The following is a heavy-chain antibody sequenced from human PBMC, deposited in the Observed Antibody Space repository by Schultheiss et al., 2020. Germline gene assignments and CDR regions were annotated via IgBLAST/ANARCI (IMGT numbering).Heavy chain of an antibody. Sequence: GGSLRLSCAASGFTFSSYAMSWVRQAPGKGLEWVSAISGSGDSTYYADSVKGRFTISRDDSKDTLYLQIDSLRAEDTAVYYCARGDGIVGVFDYWGQGTLVTVSS. CDR2: ISGSGDST. CDR3: ARGDGIVGVFDY. J-gene: IGHJ4*02. CDR1: GFTFSSYA. D-gene: IGHD3-16*01. V-gene: IGHV3-23*01.